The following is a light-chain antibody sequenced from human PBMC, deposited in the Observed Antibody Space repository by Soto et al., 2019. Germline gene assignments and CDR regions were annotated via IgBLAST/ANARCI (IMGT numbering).Light chain of an antibody. CDR1: QSISNN. CDR3: QHYNNWPPWT. Sequence: EIVMKQSPATLSVSPGQRATLSCRASQSISNNLAWYQQKPGQAPRLLIYGASTRATGIPVRFSGSGSGTEFTLTISRLQSEDFAVYYCQHYNNWPPWTFGQGTKVDIK. J-gene: IGKJ1*01. CDR2: GAS. V-gene: IGKV3-15*01.